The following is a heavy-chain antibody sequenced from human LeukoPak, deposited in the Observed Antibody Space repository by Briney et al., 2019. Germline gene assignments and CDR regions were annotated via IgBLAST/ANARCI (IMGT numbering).Heavy chain of an antibody. Sequence: PSETLSLTCTVSGGSISSGSYYWSWIRQPAGKGLEWIGRIYTSGSTNYNPSLKSRVTISVDTSKNQFSLKLSSVTAADTAVYYCAAYYDFWSGYPNWFDPWGQGTLVTVSS. J-gene: IGHJ5*02. CDR3: AAYYDFWSGYPNWFDP. V-gene: IGHV4-61*02. CDR1: GGSISSGSYY. D-gene: IGHD3-3*01. CDR2: IYTSGST.